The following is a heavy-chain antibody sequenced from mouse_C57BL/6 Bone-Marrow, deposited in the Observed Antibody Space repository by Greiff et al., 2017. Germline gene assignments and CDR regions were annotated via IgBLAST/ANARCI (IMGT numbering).Heavy chain of an antibody. Sequence: QVQLQQSGPELVKPGASVKLSCKASGYTFTSYDINWVKQRPGQGLEWIGWIYPRDGSTKYNEKFKGKATLTVDTSSSTAYMELHSLTSEDSAVYFCATSYYGSSGDYYAMYYWGQGTSVTVSS. CDR3: ATSYYGSSGDYYAMYY. J-gene: IGHJ4*01. D-gene: IGHD1-1*01. V-gene: IGHV1-85*01. CDR2: IYPRDGST. CDR1: GYTFTSYD.